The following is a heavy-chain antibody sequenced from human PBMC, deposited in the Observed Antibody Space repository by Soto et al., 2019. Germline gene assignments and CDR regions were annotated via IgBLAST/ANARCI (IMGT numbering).Heavy chain of an antibody. CDR1: GNSFTTYY. CDR3: AGLYHYDSSGYYDY. CDR2: INPSGGRT. J-gene: IGHJ4*02. D-gene: IGHD3-22*01. Sequence: ASVKVSCKASGNSFTTYYMHWVRQAPGQGLEWMGIINPSGGRTTYAQKFQGRVTMTRDTSTSTFHMELSSLTSEDTAVYYCAGLYHYDSSGYYDYWGQGTLVTAPQ. V-gene: IGHV1-46*01.